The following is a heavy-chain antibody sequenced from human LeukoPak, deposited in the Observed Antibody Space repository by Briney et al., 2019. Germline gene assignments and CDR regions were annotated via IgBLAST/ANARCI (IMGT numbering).Heavy chain of an antibody. Sequence: ASVKVSCKASGYTFTSYDISWVRQATGQGLEWMGWMNPNSGNTGYAQNLQGRVTMTTDTSTSTAYMELRSLRSDDTAVYYCARDERNHHDSSGYYTRAGVDYWGQGTLVTVSS. CDR2: MNPNSGNT. CDR3: ARDERNHHDSSGYYTRAGVDY. J-gene: IGHJ4*02. CDR1: GYTFTSYD. V-gene: IGHV1-8*01. D-gene: IGHD3-22*01.